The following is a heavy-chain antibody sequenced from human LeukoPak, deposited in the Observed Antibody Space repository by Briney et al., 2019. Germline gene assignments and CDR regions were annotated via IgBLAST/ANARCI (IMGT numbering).Heavy chain of an antibody. V-gene: IGHV4-59*08. CDR1: GGSISSYY. Sequence: PSETLSLTCTVSGGSISSYYWSWIRQPPGKGLEWIGYIYYSGSTNYNPSLKSRVTISVDTSKNQFSLKLSSVTAADTAVYYCARVTGDPDYFDYWGQGTLVTVSS. CDR3: ARVTGDPDYFDY. D-gene: IGHD7-27*01. CDR2: IYYSGST. J-gene: IGHJ4*02.